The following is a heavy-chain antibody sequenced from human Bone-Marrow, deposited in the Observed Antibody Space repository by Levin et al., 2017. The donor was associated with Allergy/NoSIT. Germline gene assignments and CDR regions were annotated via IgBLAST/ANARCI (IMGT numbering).Heavy chain of an antibody. J-gene: IGHJ6*02. CDR1: GFTFSSYA. CDR2: ISGSGGST. V-gene: IGHV3-23*01. D-gene: IGHD1-7*01. Sequence: GESLKISCAASGFTFSSYAMSWVRQAPGKGLEWVSAISGSGGSTYYADSVKGRFTISRDNSKNTLYLQMNSLRAEDTAVYYCATNTRQIRGITGTKRGRDYYYGMDVWGQGTTVTVSS. CDR3: ATNTRQIRGITGTKRGRDYYYGMDV.